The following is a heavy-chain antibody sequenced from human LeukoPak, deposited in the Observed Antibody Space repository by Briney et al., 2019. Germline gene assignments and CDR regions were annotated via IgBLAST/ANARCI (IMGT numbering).Heavy chain of an antibody. D-gene: IGHD1-26*01. V-gene: IGHV3-30*18. CDR1: GFSVSSHA. CDR3: AEGTSGSPHSAGHY. Sequence: PGGSLRLSCVASGFSVSSHAMHWVRQAPGKGLEWVASFTYDESEKFYGDSVKGRFTISRDISRNTVYLQMNSLRAEDTAIYSCAEGTSGSPHSAGHYWGQGTLVTVSS. CDR2: FTYDESEK. J-gene: IGHJ4*02.